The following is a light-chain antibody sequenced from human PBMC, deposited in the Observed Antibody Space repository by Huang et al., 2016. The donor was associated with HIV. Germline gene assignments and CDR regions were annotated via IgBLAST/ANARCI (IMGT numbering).Light chain of an antibody. J-gene: IGKJ4*01. CDR2: WAS. CDR3: QQYYSTPLA. Sequence: DIVMTQSPDSLAVSLGERATINCKSSQSVLYNSNNKNYLSWYQQKPGQPPKLLIYWASTREPGVPDRFSGSGSETDFTLTISSLQAEDVAVYYCQQYYSTPLAFGGGTKVEIK. V-gene: IGKV4-1*01. CDR1: QSVLYNSNNKNY.